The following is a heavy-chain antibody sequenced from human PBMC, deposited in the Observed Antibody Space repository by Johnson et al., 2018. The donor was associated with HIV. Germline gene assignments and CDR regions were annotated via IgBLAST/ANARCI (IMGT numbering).Heavy chain of an antibody. D-gene: IGHD2-2*03. CDR2: LSSGGDT. Sequence: VQLVESGGGLVQPGGSLRLSCAASGLSVSNNYMTWVRQAPGKGLEWVSVLSSGGDTWYAGSVTGRFTISRDNSKNTLYLQMNSLRAEDTAVYDCARATGSWMDAFDIWDQETMVTVSS. CDR3: ARATGSWMDAFDI. J-gene: IGHJ3*02. CDR1: GLSVSNNY. V-gene: IGHV3-66*01.